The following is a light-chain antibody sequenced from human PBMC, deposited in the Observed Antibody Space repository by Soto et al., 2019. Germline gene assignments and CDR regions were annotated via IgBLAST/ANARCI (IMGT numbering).Light chain of an antibody. J-gene: IGKJ5*01. Sequence: EIVMTQSPDTLYVSPGAGATLSCRASQSVRTNLAWYQQKAGQAPRLLIYGASTGATGIPDRFSSSGSGTEYSLTISSLQSEDFSVYYCQQYNSWPPITFGQGTRLEIK. CDR3: QQYNSWPPIT. CDR1: QSVRTN. V-gene: IGKV3-15*01. CDR2: GAS.